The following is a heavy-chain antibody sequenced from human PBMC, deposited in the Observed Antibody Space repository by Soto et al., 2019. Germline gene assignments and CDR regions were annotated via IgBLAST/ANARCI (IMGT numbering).Heavy chain of an antibody. CDR1: GFTFSSYS. Sequence: GGSLRLSCAASGFTFSSYSMNWVRQAPGKGLEWVSYIISSSSTIYYADSVKGRFTISRDNAKNSLYLQMNSLRDEDTAVYYCARDQYDYVWGSYRPMHDDYYYGMDVWGQGTTVTVSS. D-gene: IGHD3-16*02. CDR3: ARDQYDYVWGSYRPMHDDYYYGMDV. V-gene: IGHV3-48*02. CDR2: IISSSSTI. J-gene: IGHJ6*02.